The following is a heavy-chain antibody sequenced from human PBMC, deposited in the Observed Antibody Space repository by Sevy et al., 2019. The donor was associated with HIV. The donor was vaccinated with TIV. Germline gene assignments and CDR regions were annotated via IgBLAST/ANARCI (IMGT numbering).Heavy chain of an antibody. CDR3: VRDRGYFTKDY. Sequence: SETLSLTCTVSGSSINTGYHWGWIRQPPGKGLEWIGSMHHSGSTYYNPSLKSRVTISMDTSNNPLSLNLISVTAADTAVYYCVRDRGYFTKDYWGQGTLVTVSS. CDR2: MHHSGST. J-gene: IGHJ4*02. V-gene: IGHV4-38-2*02. D-gene: IGHD3-22*01. CDR1: GSSINTGYH.